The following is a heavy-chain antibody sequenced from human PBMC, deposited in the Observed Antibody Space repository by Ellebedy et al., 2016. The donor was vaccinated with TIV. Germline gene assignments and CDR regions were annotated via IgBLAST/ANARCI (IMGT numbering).Heavy chain of an antibody. D-gene: IGHD2-15*01. V-gene: IGHV3-23*01. CDR3: AKMVDDVVVVAAAPPSGYFDF. Sequence: GGSLRLSCAASGLSFRKYAMSWVRQPPGKGLEWVSSISGSGGATYYAESVKGRFTISRDNSKNTLYLQMSSLSAGDTAVYYCAKMVDDVVVVAAAPPSGYFDFWGQGTMVTVSS. CDR2: ISGSGGAT. CDR1: GLSFRKYA. J-gene: IGHJ4*02.